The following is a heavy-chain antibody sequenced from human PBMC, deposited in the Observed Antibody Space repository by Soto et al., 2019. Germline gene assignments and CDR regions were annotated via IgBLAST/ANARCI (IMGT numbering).Heavy chain of an antibody. CDR3: ARDYGPLNWFDP. CDR1: GGSISSGGYY. V-gene: IGHV4-31*03. J-gene: IGHJ5*02. CDR2: LYYSGST. Sequence: QVQLQESGPGLVKPSQTLSLTCTVSGGSISSGGYYWSWIRQHPGKGLEWIGYLYYSGSTYYNPSLKRRVTISVDTSKNQFSLKLSSVTAADTAVYYCARDYGPLNWFDPWGQGTLVTVSS. D-gene: IGHD3-10*01.